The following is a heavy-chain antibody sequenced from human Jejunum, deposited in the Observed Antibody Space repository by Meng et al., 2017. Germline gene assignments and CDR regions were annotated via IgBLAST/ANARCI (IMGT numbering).Heavy chain of an antibody. J-gene: IGHJ4*02. CDR2: RYYSGST. CDR1: GGSVSSTNGY. D-gene: IGHD2-2*01. Sequence: QVLLQESCPGLVRPSETLSLTCTVSGGSVSSTNGYWSWIRQPPGKGLEWIGYRYYSGSTNYNPSLKSRVTISVDTSKSQFSLKLFSVTAADTAVYYCAREYCISTTCYFDSWGQGTLVTVSS. CDR3: AREYCISTTCYFDS. V-gene: IGHV4-61*01.